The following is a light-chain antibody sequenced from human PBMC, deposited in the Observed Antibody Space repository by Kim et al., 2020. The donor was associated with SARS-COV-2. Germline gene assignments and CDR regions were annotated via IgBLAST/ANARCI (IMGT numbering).Light chain of an antibody. Sequence: DIQMTQSPSSLSASVGDSVTMSCRASQSVNSYLNWYQQKPGNAPELLIYGATILQFGVPSRFSGSGSGTDFTLTISNLQPEDFATYYCQQSSNTLTFGGGTKVDIK. V-gene: IGKV1-39*01. CDR3: QQSSNTLT. CDR2: GAT. J-gene: IGKJ4*01. CDR1: QSVNSY.